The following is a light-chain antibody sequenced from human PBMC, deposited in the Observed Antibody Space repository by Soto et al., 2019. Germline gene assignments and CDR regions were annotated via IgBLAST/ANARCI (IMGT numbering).Light chain of an antibody. Sequence: QSVLTQPRSVSGSPGQSVTISCTGTSSDVGAYNYVSWYQQHPDKAPKLMIYDVSKRPSGVPDRFSGSKSANTASLTISGLQADDEADYYCCSYAGTFTHVVFGGGTQLTVL. J-gene: IGLJ2*01. CDR1: SSDVGAYNY. CDR2: DVS. V-gene: IGLV2-11*01. CDR3: CSYAGTFTHVV.